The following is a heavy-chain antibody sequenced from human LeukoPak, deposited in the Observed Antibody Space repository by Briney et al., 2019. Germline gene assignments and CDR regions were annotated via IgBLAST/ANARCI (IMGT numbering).Heavy chain of an antibody. J-gene: IGHJ6*02. Sequence: GGSLRLSCAASGFTFSSYAMSWVRQAPGKGLEWVSAISGSGGSTYYADSVKGRFTISRDNSKNTLYLKMNSLRAEDTSVYYCARPRQALSYGMDVWGQGTTVTASS. CDR2: ISGSGGST. V-gene: IGHV3-23*01. CDR3: ARPRQALSYGMDV. CDR1: GFTFSSYA.